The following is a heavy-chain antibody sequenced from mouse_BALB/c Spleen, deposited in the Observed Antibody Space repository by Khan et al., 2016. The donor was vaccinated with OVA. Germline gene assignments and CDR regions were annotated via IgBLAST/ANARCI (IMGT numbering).Heavy chain of an antibody. CDR1: GYTFTSYY. V-gene: IGHV1S81*02. CDR2: INPNNGGT. D-gene: IGHD1-1*02. J-gene: IGHJ3*01. Sequence: QVRLQQSGAELVKPGASVRLSCKASGYTFTSYYLYWVKQRPGQGLEWIGDINPNNGGTNFNEKFRTKATLTVDKSSNTAYMELSRLTSEDSAVYYCTRSGYGTFAYWGQGDLVTVFA. CDR3: TRSGYGTFAY.